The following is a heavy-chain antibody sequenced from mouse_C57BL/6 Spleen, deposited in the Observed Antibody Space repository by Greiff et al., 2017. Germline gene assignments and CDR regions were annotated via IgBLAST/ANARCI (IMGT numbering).Heavy chain of an antibody. V-gene: IGHV1-64*01. J-gene: IGHJ1*03. CDR2: IHPNSGST. CDR1: GYTFTSYW. Sequence: VQLQQPGAELVKPGASVKLSCKASGYTFTSYWMHWVKQRPGQGLEWIGMIHPNSGSTNYNEKFKSKATLTVDKSSSTAYMQLSSLTSEDSAVYYCARSTVVAHWYFEVWGTGTTVTVSS. D-gene: IGHD1-1*01. CDR3: ARSTVVAHWYFEV.